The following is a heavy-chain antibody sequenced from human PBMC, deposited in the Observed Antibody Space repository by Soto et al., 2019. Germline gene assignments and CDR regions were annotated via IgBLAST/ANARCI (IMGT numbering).Heavy chain of an antibody. CDR2: IYSGGST. Sequence: EVQLVESGGGLVQPGGSLRLSCAASGFTVSSNYMSWVRQAPGKGLEWVSVIYSGGSTYYADSVKGRFTISRHNSKNTLYLQMNSLRAEDTAVYYCARHLGDSSGYSGDAFDIWGQGTMVTVSS. D-gene: IGHD3-22*01. V-gene: IGHV3-53*04. CDR3: ARHLGDSSGYSGDAFDI. J-gene: IGHJ3*02. CDR1: GFTVSSNY.